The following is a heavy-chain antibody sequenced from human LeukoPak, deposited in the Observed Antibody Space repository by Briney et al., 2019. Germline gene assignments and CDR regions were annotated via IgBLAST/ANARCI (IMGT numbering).Heavy chain of an antibody. CDR3: ATIPYSSGWYYFDY. CDR2: MNPNSGNT. CDR1: GYTFTSYD. V-gene: IGHV1-8*01. Sequence: ASVKVSCKASGYTFTSYDINWVRQATGQGLEWMGWMNPNSGNTGYAQKFQGRVTMTRNTSISTAYMELSSLGSEDTAVYYCATIPYSSGWYYFDYWGQGTLVTVSS. D-gene: IGHD6-19*01. J-gene: IGHJ4*02.